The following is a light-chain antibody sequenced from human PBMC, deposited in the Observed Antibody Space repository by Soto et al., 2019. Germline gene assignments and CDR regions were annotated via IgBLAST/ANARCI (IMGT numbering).Light chain of an antibody. Sequence: QSVLTQPRSVSGSPGQSVTISCTGTGNDVGAYNYVSWYQQHPGRPPKLLIYDNNKRPSGIPDRFSGSKSGTSATLGITGLQTGDEADYYCGTWDSSLSAGVFGTGTKVTVL. CDR1: GNDVGAYNY. CDR3: GTWDSSLSAGV. J-gene: IGLJ1*01. CDR2: DNN. V-gene: IGLV1-51*01.